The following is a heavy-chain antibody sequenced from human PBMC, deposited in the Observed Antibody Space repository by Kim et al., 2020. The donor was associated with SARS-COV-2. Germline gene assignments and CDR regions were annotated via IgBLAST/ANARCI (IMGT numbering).Heavy chain of an antibody. CDR3: VRPVSDCRNGVCRYYFDP. Sequence: GGSLRLSCAASGFTFSTYWMYWVRQTPGKGPMWVSRMNSDGGITTYADSVKGRFSISRNNAKNTVYLQMNRLRVEDTAVYYCVRPVSDCRNGVCRYYFDPWGQGTQVTVSS. D-gene: IGHD2-8*01. CDR1: GFTFSTYW. V-gene: IGHV3-74*03. J-gene: IGHJ4*02. CDR2: MNSDGGIT.